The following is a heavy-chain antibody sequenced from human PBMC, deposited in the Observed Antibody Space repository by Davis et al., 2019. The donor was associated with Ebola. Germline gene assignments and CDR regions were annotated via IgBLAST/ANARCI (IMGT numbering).Heavy chain of an antibody. CDR1: GYSFTSYW. J-gene: IGHJ6*03. Sequence: GESLKISCKGSGYSFTSYWIGWVRQMPGKGLEWMGIIYPGDSDTRYSPSFQGQVTISADKSISTAYLQWSSLKASDTAMYYCARHIRYCSSTSCPYYYYYYMDVWGKGTTVTVSS. CDR3: ARHIRYCSSTSCPYYYYYYMDV. CDR2: IYPGDSDT. V-gene: IGHV5-51*01. D-gene: IGHD2-2*01.